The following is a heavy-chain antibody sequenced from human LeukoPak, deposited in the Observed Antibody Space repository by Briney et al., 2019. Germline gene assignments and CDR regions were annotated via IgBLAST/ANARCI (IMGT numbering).Heavy chain of an antibody. V-gene: IGHV3-21*01. CDR3: ARDATYYDSSGYQGHGMDV. CDR2: ISSSSSYI. CDR1: GFTFSSYS. D-gene: IGHD3-22*01. Sequence: GGSLRLSCAASGFTFSSYSMNWVRQAPGKGLEWVSSISSSSSYIYYADSVKGRFTISRDNAKNSLYLQMNSLRAEDTAVYYCARDATYYDSSGYQGHGMDVWGQGTTVTVSS. J-gene: IGHJ6*02.